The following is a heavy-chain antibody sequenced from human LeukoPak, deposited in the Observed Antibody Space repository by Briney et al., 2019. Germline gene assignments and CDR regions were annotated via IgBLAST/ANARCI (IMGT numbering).Heavy chain of an antibody. CDR2: IRASGDTT. CDR3: AKNFASAWNYYMDV. CDR1: GFTCSNYA. V-gene: IGHV3-23*01. D-gene: IGHD6-19*01. J-gene: IGHJ6*03. Sequence: GGSLRLSCTASGFTCSNYAMSWVRQAPGKGLQWVSDIRASGDTTHYADSVKGRFTISRDNSKNTLYLQMNSLRAEDTAVYYCAKNFASAWNYYMDVWGKGTTVTVSS.